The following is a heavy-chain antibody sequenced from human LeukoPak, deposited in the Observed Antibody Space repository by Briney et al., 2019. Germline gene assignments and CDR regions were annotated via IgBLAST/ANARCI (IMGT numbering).Heavy chain of an antibody. Sequence: GGSLRLSCAASGFTFSSYAMSWVRQAPGKGPEWVSAISGRTTSYADAVKGRFTISRDNSKGTVSLQMNSLRAEDTAVYYCASAGGDSRPHDYWGQGTLVTVSS. J-gene: IGHJ4*02. CDR3: ASAGGDSRPHDY. CDR2: ISGRTT. CDR1: GFTFSSYA. D-gene: IGHD4-23*01. V-gene: IGHV3-23*01.